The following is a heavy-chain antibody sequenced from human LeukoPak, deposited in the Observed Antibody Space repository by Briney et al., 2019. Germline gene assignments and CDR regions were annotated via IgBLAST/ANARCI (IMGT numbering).Heavy chain of an antibody. J-gene: IGHJ4*02. V-gene: IGHV3-7*01. CDR1: GFTFSGYW. CDR3: ARDYVLDY. Sequence: GGSLRLSCAASGFTFSGYWMSWVRQAPGEELEWVANIKQDGSDKYYVDSVKGRFTISRDNAKNSLYLQMNSLRAEDTAVYYCARDYVLDYWGQGTLVTVSS. CDR2: IKQDGSDK. D-gene: IGHD3-10*02.